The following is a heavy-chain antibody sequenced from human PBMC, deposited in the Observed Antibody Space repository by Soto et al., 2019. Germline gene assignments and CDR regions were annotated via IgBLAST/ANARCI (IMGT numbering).Heavy chain of an antibody. Sequence: QVQLVQSGPEVKKPGVSVKVSCKASGYTFTTYGISWVRQAPGQGLEWMGWISGYNGQTNYAQKFRGRVTITTDTYTSTAYMELRGLRSDDTAMYYCARDGRKELWVEGRNAMDAWGQGTTVTVSS. V-gene: IGHV1-18*01. D-gene: IGHD5-18*01. J-gene: IGHJ6*02. CDR1: GYTFTTYG. CDR3: ARDGRKELWVEGRNAMDA. CDR2: ISGYNGQT.